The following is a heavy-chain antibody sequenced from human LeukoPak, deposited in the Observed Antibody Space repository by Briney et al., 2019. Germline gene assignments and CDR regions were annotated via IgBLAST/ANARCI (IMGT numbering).Heavy chain of an antibody. J-gene: IGHJ6*03. Sequence: PSETLSLTCTVSGGSISSYYWSWIRQPAGKGLEWIGRIYTSGSTNYNPSLKSRVTMSVDTSKNQFSLKLSSVTAADTAVYYCARDLHDILTGTDYYYMDVWGKGTTVTVSS. CDR3: ARDLHDILTGTDYYYMDV. D-gene: IGHD3-9*01. CDR1: GGSISSYY. V-gene: IGHV4-4*07. CDR2: IYTSGST.